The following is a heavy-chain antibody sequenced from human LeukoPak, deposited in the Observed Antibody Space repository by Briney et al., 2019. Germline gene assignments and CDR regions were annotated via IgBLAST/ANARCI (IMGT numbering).Heavy chain of an antibody. V-gene: IGHV4-31*03. CDR3: ARDGLGWGSSAKDGWFDP. D-gene: IGHD2-15*01. CDR1: GGSISSGGYY. Sequence: SETLSLTCTVSGGSISSGGYYWSWIRQHPGKGLEWIGYIYYRGSTYYNPSLKSRVTISVDTSKNQFSLKLSSVTAADTAVYYCARDGLGWGSSAKDGWFDPWGQGTLVTVSS. J-gene: IGHJ5*02. CDR2: IYYRGST.